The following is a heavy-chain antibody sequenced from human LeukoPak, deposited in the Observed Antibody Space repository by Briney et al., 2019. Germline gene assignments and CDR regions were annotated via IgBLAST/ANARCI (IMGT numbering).Heavy chain of an antibody. CDR3: ASFYCSGGSCYQYYSYYYMDV. Sequence: SETLSLTCTVSGGSISSSSYYWGWIRQPPGKGLEWIGSIYYSGSTYSNPSLQSRVTISVDTSKNQFSLKLNSVTAADTAVYYCASFYCSGGSCYQYYSYYYMDVWGKGTTVTVSS. V-gene: IGHV4-39*01. D-gene: IGHD2-15*01. CDR2: IYYSGST. J-gene: IGHJ6*03. CDR1: GGSISSSSYY.